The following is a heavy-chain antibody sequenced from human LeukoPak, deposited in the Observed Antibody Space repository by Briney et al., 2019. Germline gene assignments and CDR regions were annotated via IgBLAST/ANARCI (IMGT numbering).Heavy chain of an antibody. V-gene: IGHV4-34*01. CDR1: GGSFSGYY. CDR3: ARGAVVVPAAKGFDY. Sequence: PSETLSLTCAVYGGSFSGYYWSWIRQPPGKGLEWIGEINHSGSTNYNPSLKSRVTISVDTSKNQFPLKLSSVTAADTAVYYCARGAVVVPAAKGFDYWGQGTLVTVSS. CDR2: INHSGST. J-gene: IGHJ4*02. D-gene: IGHD2-2*01.